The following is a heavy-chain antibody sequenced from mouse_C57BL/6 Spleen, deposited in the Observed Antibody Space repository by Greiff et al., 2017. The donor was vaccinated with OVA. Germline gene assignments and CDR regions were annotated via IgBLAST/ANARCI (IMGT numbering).Heavy chain of an antibody. CDR1: GYTFTSYW. J-gene: IGHJ3*01. D-gene: IGHD1-1*01. V-gene: IGHV1-64*01. CDR3: ARDSPDYYGSSYGAY. Sequence: QVQLKQPGAELVKPGASVKLSCKASGYTFTSYWMHWVKQRPGQGLEWIGMIHPNSGSTNYNEKFKSKATLTVDKSSSTAYMQLSSLTSEDSAVYYCARDSPDYYGSSYGAYWGQGTLVTVSA. CDR2: IHPNSGST.